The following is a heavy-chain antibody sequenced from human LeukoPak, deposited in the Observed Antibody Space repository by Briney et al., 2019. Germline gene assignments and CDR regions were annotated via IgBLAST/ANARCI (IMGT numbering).Heavy chain of an antibody. V-gene: IGHV4-59*01. D-gene: IGHD5-18*01. Sequence: PSETLSLTCTVSGGSISSYYWSWIRQPPGKGLEWIGDIYYSGSTNNNPSLKSRVTISVDTSKNQFSLKLSSVTAADTAVYYCARIEVRGTAMAFDYWGQGTLVTVSS. J-gene: IGHJ4*02. CDR2: IYYSGST. CDR1: GGSISSYY. CDR3: ARIEVRGTAMAFDY.